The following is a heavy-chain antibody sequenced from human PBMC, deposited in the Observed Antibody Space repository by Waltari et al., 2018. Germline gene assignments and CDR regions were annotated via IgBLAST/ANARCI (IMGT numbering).Heavy chain of an antibody. CDR1: GYTFTRYD. J-gene: IGHJ4*02. D-gene: IGHD6-13*01. CDR2: MNPNSGNT. V-gene: IGHV1-8*03. CDR3: ARVRIAAAVNDY. Sequence: QVQLVQSGAEVKKPGASVKVSCKASGYTFTRYDLNWGRQATGQGLEWMGWMNPNSGNTGYAQKFQGRVTITRNTSISTAYMELSSLRSEDTAVYYCARVRIAAAVNDYWGQGTLVTVSS.